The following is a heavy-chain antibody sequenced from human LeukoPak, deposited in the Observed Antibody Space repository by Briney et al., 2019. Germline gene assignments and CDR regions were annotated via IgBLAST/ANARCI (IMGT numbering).Heavy chain of an antibody. D-gene: IGHD2-2*01. CDR1: GGSFSGYY. CDR2: IYHSGST. J-gene: IGHJ4*02. Sequence: PSETLSLTCAVYGGSFSGYYWSWIRQPPGKGLEWIGYIYHSGSTYYNPSLKSRVTISVDRSKNQFSLNLTSVTAADTAVYYCARSSTSFDYWGQGTLVTVSS. V-gene: IGHV4-34*01. CDR3: ARSSTSFDY.